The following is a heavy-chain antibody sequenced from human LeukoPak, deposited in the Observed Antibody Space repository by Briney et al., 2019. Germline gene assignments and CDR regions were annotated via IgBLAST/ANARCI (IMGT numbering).Heavy chain of an antibody. Sequence: PSETLSLTCAVSGGPFSGYLWSWIRQSSGKGLEWIGEIHNSGTTNYNPSLNSRVTISEDTSKNQFYLNLSSVTAADTAVYYCARRYYYNLGSFPFDFWGQGTPVTVSS. D-gene: IGHD3-10*01. V-gene: IGHV4-34*01. CDR3: ARRYYYNLGSFPFDF. CDR1: GGPFSGYL. J-gene: IGHJ4*02. CDR2: IHNSGTT.